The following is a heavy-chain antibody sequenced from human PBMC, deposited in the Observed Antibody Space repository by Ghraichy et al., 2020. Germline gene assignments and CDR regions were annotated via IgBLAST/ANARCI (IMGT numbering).Heavy chain of an antibody. V-gene: IGHV3-23*01. J-gene: IGHJ4*02. CDR2: ISGSGGST. CDR1: GFTFSSYA. D-gene: IGHD3-22*01. Sequence: GGSLRLSCAASGFTFSSYAMSWVRQAPGKGLEWVSAISGSGGSTFYADSVKGLFTISRDNSKNTLYLQMNSLRAEDTALYYCAKAMAYYYDSSGNKQVVYYFDYGGQGTLVTVSS. CDR3: AKAMAYYYDSSGNKQVVYYFDY.